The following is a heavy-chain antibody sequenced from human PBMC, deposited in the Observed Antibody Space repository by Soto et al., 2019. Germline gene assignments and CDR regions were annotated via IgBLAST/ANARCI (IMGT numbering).Heavy chain of an antibody. D-gene: IGHD6-19*01. V-gene: IGHV6-1*01. CDR1: GDRVSSNSAA. Sequence: SQTLSLTCASSGDRVSSNSAAWNWIRQSPSRGLEWLGRTYYRSKWYNDYAVSVKSRITINPDTSKNQFSLQLNSVTPEDTAVYYCARVFTAVNGMDVWGQGTTVTVSS. CDR3: ARVFTAVNGMDV. J-gene: IGHJ6*02. CDR2: TYYRSKWYN.